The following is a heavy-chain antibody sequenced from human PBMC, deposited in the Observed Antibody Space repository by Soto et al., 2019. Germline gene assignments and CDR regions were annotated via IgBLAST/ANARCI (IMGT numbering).Heavy chain of an antibody. Sequence: GESLKISCAASGFTFSSYWMHWVRQAPGKGLVWVSRINSDGSSTSYADSVKGRFTISRDNAKNTLYLQMNSLRAEDTAVYYCARELRYNWNYYYYGMDVWGQGTTVTVSS. CDR2: INSDGSST. CDR1: GFTFSSYW. CDR3: ARELRYNWNYYYYGMDV. J-gene: IGHJ6*02. V-gene: IGHV3-74*01. D-gene: IGHD1-20*01.